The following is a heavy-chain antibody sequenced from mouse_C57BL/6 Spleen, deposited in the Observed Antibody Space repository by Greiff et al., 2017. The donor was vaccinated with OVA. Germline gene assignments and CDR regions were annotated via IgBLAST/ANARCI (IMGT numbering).Heavy chain of an antibody. CDR1: GYTFTSYW. D-gene: IGHD2-4*01. J-gene: IGHJ4*01. CDR3: ARREITKAMDY. CDR2: IHPNSGST. Sequence: QVQLQQPGAELVKPGASVKLSCKASGYTFTSYWMHWVKQRPGQGLEWIGMIHPNSGSTNYNEKFKSKATLTVDKSSSTAYMQLSSLTSEDSAVYYCARREITKAMDYWGQGTSVTVSS. V-gene: IGHV1-64*01.